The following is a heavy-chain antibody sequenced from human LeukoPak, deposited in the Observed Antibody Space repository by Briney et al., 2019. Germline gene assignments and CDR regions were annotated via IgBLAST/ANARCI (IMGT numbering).Heavy chain of an antibody. CDR1: GFTFSSYA. V-gene: IGHV3-23*01. Sequence: PGGSLRLSCAASGFTFSSYAMSWVRQAPGKGLEWVSAISGSGGSTYYADSVKGRFTISRDNSKNTLYLQMNSLRAEDTAVYYCARERVVPAATTGRAHLGYWGQGTLVTVSS. D-gene: IGHD2-2*01. CDR3: ARERVVPAATTGRAHLGY. CDR2: ISGSGGST. J-gene: IGHJ4*02.